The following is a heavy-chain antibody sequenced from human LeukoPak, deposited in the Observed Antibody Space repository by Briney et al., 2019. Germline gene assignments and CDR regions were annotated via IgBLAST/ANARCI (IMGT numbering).Heavy chain of an antibody. D-gene: IGHD3-9*01. Sequence: PGGSLRLSCAASGFTFSSYSMNWVRQAPGKGLEWVSYISSSSSTIYYADSVKGRFTISRDNAKNSLYLQMNSLRAEDTAVYYCARTYYDILTGYSHYGMDVWGQGTTVTVSS. J-gene: IGHJ6*02. CDR2: ISSSSSTI. CDR1: GFTFSSYS. CDR3: ARTYYDILTGYSHYGMDV. V-gene: IGHV3-48*01.